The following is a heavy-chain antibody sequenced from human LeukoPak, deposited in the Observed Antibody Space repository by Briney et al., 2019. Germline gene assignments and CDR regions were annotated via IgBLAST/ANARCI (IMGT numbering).Heavy chain of an antibody. Sequence: GGSLRRSCAASGFTFSSYSMNWVRQAPGKGLEWVSSISSSGSYIYYADSVKGRFTISRDNAKNSLYLQMNSLRAEDTAVYYCARGGPYCSSTSCYYLGPIDYWGQGTLVTVSS. CDR3: ARGGPYCSSTSCYYLGPIDY. CDR2: ISSSGSYI. V-gene: IGHV3-21*01. J-gene: IGHJ4*02. CDR1: GFTFSSYS. D-gene: IGHD2-2*01.